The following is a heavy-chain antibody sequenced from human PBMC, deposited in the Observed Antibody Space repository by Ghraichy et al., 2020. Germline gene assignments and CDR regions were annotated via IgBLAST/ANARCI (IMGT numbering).Heavy chain of an antibody. CDR1: GFTFSGSA. CDR3: TRLTTPSPGDY. Sequence: GGSLRLSCAASGFTFSGSAMHWVRQASGKGLEWVGRIRSKANSYATAYAASVKGRFTISRDDSKNTAYLQMNSLKTEDTAVYYCTRLTTPSPGDYWGQGTLVTVSS. CDR2: IRSKANSYAT. D-gene: IGHD4-17*01. J-gene: IGHJ4*02. V-gene: IGHV3-73*01.